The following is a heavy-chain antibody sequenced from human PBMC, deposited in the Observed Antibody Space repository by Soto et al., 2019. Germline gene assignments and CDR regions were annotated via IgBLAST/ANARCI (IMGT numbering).Heavy chain of an antibody. J-gene: IGHJ6*03. D-gene: IGHD6-13*01. CDR2: IKSKTDGGTT. CDR3: TTNLQQLGDYYYYYYMDV. CDR1: GFTFSNAW. Sequence: EVKLVESGGGLVKPGGSLRLSCAASGFTFSNAWMSWVRQAPGKGLEWVGRIKSKTDGGTTDYAAPVKGRFTISRDDSKNTLYLQMNSLKTEDTAVYYCTTNLQQLGDYYYYYYMDVWGKGTTVTVSS. V-gene: IGHV3-15*01.